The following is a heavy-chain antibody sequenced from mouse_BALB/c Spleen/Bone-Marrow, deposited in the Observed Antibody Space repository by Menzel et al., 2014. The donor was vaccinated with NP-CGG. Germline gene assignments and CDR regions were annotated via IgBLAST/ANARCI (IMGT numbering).Heavy chain of an antibody. V-gene: IGHV4-1*02. CDR2: INPDSSTI. CDR1: GFDFSRYW. CDR3: ARPYYRYLYFDY. D-gene: IGHD2-14*01. Sequence: DVKLVESGGGLVQPGGSLKISCAASGFDFSRYWMNWVRQAPGKGLEWIGEINPDSSTINYTPFLKDKFIISRDNAKNTLYLQMSKVRSEDTALYYCARPYYRYLYFDYWGQGTTLTVSS. J-gene: IGHJ2*01.